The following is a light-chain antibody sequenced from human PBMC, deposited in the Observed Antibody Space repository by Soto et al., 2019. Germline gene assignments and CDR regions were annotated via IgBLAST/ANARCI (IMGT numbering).Light chain of an antibody. J-gene: IGKJ2*01. V-gene: IGKV4-1*01. CDR2: GAS. Sequence: DFVMTQAPDSLAVSLGERATINCKSSQSVLYNSNNKNHLGWFQQKPGHPPKLLIYGASFRPSGIPDRFSGSGSGTDFTLNISSLQAEDMAVYYCQQYYSIPFTFGQGTKLEI. CDR3: QQYYSIPFT. CDR1: QSVLYNSNNKNH.